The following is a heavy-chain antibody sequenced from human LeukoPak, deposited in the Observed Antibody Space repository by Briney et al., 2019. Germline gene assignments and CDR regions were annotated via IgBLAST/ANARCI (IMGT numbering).Heavy chain of an antibody. V-gene: IGHV4-34*01. CDR3: ARGGGYSGLGC. J-gene: IGHJ4*02. CDR2: INHSGST. D-gene: IGHD5-12*01. Sequence: PSETLSLTCAVYGGSFSGYYWSWIRQPPGKGLEWIGEINHSGSTNYNPSLKSRVTISVDTSKNQFSLKLSSVTAADTAVYYCARGGGYSGLGCWGQGTLVTVSS. CDR1: GGSFSGYY.